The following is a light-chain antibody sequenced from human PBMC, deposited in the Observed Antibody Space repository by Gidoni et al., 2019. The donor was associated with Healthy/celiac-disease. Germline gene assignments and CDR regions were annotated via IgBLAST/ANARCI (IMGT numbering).Light chain of an antibody. Sequence: DIQMTQSPSSLSASVGDRVTITFRATQGISNSLAWYQQKPGKPPKLLLYAASRLESGVPSRFSGSGSGTDYTLTISSLQPEDFATYYCQQYYSTLPYTFGQGTKLEIK. V-gene: IGKV1-NL1*01. CDR2: AAS. J-gene: IGKJ2*01. CDR1: QGISNS. CDR3: QQYYSTLPYT.